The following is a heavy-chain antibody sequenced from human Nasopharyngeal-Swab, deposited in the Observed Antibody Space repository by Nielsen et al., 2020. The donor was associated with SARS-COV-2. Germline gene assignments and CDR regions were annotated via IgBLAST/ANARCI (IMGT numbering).Heavy chain of an antibody. CDR3: ASRYNLDY. V-gene: IGHV3-30-3*01. Sequence: GESLKISCAASGFTFSSYAMHWVRQAPGKGLEWVAVISYDGSNKYYADSVKGRFTISRDNSKNTLYLQMNSLRAEDTAVYYCASRYNLDYWGQGTLVTVSS. CDR1: GFTFSSYA. J-gene: IGHJ4*02. CDR2: ISYDGSNK. D-gene: IGHD5-24*01.